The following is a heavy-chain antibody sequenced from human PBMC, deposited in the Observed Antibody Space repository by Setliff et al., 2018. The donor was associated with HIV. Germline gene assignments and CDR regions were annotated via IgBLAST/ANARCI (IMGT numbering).Heavy chain of an antibody. CDR2: IYYTGTT. J-gene: IGHJ3*02. CDR1: RGPISRFY. CDR3: ARDRPPSTVDMLGAFDR. Sequence: SETLSLTCIVSRGPISRFYWSWIRQPPGKGLGWIGYIYYTGTTNYNPSLKSRVTISVDTSKNQLSLKLSSVTAADTAVYYCARDRPPSTVDMLGAFDRWGQGTRVTVSS. V-gene: IGHV4-59*12. D-gene: IGHD4-17*01.